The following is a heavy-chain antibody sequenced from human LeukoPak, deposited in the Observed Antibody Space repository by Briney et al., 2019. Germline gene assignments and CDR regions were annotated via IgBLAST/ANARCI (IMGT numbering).Heavy chain of an antibody. CDR3: ASLPPVEMATISDY. D-gene: IGHD5-24*01. V-gene: IGHV3-48*03. Sequence: GGSLRLSCVASGFTFSSYNMNWVRQAPGRGLEWVSYISSSGSTIYYADSVKGRFTISRDNAKNSLYLQMNSLRAEDTAVYYCASLPPVEMATISDYWGQGTRVTVSS. J-gene: IGHJ4*02. CDR1: GFTFSSYN. CDR2: ISSSGSTI.